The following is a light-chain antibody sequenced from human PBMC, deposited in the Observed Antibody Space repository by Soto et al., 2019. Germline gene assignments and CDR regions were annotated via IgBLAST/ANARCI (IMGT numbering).Light chain of an antibody. CDR1: QSISSS. J-gene: IGKJ1*01. CDR3: QQRSEWPRT. Sequence: EIVLTQSPATLSLSPGERATLSCRASQSISSSLAWYQQKPGQAPRLLIYDASTRATGFPASFSGSGSGTDFTLTIGSLEPEDFGVYYCQQRSEWPRTFGQGTKVEI. V-gene: IGKV3-11*01. CDR2: DAS.